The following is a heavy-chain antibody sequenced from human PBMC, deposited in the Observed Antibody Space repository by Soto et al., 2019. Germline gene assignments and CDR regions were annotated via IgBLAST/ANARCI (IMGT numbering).Heavy chain of an antibody. V-gene: IGHV4-34*01. D-gene: IGHD1-26*01. CDR1: GGSFSGYY. J-gene: IGHJ4*02. Sequence: QVQLQQWGAGLLKPSETLSLTCAVYGGSFSGYYWSWIRQPPGKGLEWIGEINHSGSTNYNPSHKSRVTISVDTSKNQFSLKLSSVTAADTAVYYCARRQWELLPFDYWGQGTLVTVSS. CDR3: ARRQWELLPFDY. CDR2: INHSGST.